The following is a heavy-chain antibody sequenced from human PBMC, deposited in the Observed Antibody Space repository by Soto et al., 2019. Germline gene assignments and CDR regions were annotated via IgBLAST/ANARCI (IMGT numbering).Heavy chain of an antibody. CDR2: IIPILGIA. J-gene: IGHJ3*02. D-gene: IGHD2-15*01. Sequence: QVQLVQSGAEVKKPGSSVKVSCKASGGTFSSYTISWVRQAPGQGLEWMGRIIPILGIANYAQKFQGRVTITADKSTSKAYMELSSLRSEDTAVYYCAREKGRCSGGSCYSGAFDIWGQGTMVTVSS. V-gene: IGHV1-69*02. CDR3: AREKGRCSGGSCYSGAFDI. CDR1: GGTFSSYT.